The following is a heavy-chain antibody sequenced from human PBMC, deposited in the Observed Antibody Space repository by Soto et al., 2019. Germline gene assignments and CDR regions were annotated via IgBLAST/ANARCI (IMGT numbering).Heavy chain of an antibody. CDR3: ARNNIVATILFDY. CDR1: GCSISSGGYS. V-gene: IGHV4-30-2*01. CDR2: IYHSGST. J-gene: IGHJ4*02. Sequence: SETLSLPCAVSGCSISSGGYSWSWIRQPPGKGPEWIGYIYHSGSTYYNPSLKSRVTISVDRSENQFSLKLSSVTAADTAVYYCARNNIVATILFDYWGQGTLVTVSS. D-gene: IGHD5-12*01.